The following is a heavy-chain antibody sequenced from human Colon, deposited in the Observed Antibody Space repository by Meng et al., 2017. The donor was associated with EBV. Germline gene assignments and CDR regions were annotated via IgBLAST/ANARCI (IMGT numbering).Heavy chain of an antibody. CDR1: GYTFINYA. J-gene: IGHJ2*01. CDR3: ARGGPYPDSSGFHWYFDL. D-gene: IGHD3-22*01. Sequence: HVAWVQTVVVLKKLVASVNVSCKASGYTFINYAINWVRQAPGQGLEWMGWINTHTGNPTYGQGFTGRFVLSSDTSVSTANLQISSLKAEDTAVYYCARGGPYPDSSGFHWYFDLWGRGTLVTVSS. CDR2: INTHTGNP. V-gene: IGHV7-4-1*02.